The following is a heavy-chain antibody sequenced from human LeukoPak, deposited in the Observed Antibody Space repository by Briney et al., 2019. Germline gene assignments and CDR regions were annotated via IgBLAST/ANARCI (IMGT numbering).Heavy chain of an antibody. D-gene: IGHD4-23*01. CDR1: GGSISSSSYY. J-gene: IGHJ3*02. V-gene: IGHV4-61*02. CDR2: INTSGST. CDR3: ARALPGGAFDI. Sequence: PSETLSLTCNVSGGSISSSSYYGSWIRQSAGKGLEWIGRINTSGSTEYNPSLKSRVTISVDTPKNQFSLNLSSVTAADTAVYYCARALPGGAFDIWGQGTMVTVSS.